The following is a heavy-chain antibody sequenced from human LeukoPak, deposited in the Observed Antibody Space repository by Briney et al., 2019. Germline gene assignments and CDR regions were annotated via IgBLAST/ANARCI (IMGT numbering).Heavy chain of an antibody. CDR1: GYTFTGYY. Sequence: ASVKVSCKASGYTFTGYYMHWVRQAPGQRLEWMGWINPNSGGTNYAQKFQGRVTMTRDTSISTAYMELSRLRSDDTAVYYCARSPRRDGYNLFDHWGQGTLVTVSS. J-gene: IGHJ4*02. V-gene: IGHV1-2*02. D-gene: IGHD5-24*01. CDR2: INPNSGGT. CDR3: ARSPRRDGYNLFDH.